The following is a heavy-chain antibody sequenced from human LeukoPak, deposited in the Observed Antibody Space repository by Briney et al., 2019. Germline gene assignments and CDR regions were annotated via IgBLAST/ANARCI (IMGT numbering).Heavy chain of an antibody. D-gene: IGHD6-13*01. CDR1: GFTFSDYD. V-gene: IGHV4-34*01. CDR3: ARGRGSSSWYSDY. CDR2: INHSGST. Sequence: GSLRLSCSASGFTFSDYDMNWIRQPPGKGLEWIGEINHSGSTNYNPSLKSRVTISVDTSKNQFSLKLSSVTAADTAVYYCARGRGSSSWYSDYWGQGTLVTVSS. J-gene: IGHJ4*02.